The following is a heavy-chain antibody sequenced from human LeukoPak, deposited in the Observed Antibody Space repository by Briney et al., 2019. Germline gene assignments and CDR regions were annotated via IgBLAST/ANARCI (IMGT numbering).Heavy chain of an antibody. J-gene: IGHJ3*02. CDR3: ARSPGEMATTNDAFDI. D-gene: IGHD5-24*01. CDR2: IYYSGST. Sequence: PSETLSLTCTVSGGSISSYYWSWIRQPPGKGLEWIGYIYYSGSTNYKPSLKSRVTISVDTSKNQFSLKLSSVTAADTAVYYCARSPGEMATTNDAFDIWGQGTMVTVSS. CDR1: GGSISSYY. V-gene: IGHV4-59*01.